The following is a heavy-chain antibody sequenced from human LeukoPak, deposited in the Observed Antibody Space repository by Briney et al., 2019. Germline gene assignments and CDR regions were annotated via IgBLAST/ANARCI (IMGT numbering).Heavy chain of an antibody. J-gene: IGHJ3*01. D-gene: IGHD3-16*01. CDR2: IHYSGST. Sequence: SETLSLTRTVSGDSIRSYYWSWIRQPPGKGLEWIGNIHYSGSTKYSSSLKSRVTISVDTSNNQFSLRVTSLTAADTAVYYCARLGALHDAFDVWGQGTLVTVSS. CDR3: ARLGALHDAFDV. CDR1: GDSIRSYY. V-gene: IGHV4-59*12.